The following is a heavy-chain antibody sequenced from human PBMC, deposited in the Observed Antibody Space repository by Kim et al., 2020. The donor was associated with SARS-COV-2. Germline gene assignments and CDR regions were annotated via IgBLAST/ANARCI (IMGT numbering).Heavy chain of an antibody. V-gene: IGHV1-18*01. CDR2: ISPQNGKT. D-gene: IGHD2-15*01. Sequence: ASVKVSCKASGYTFTSQGITWVRQAPGQGPEWMGWISPQNGKTKYAQKFEGRVVMTRETSTTTVEMELRSLTSDDTAVYYCARDGGIKRGRKAWGKGTLV. J-gene: IGHJ4*03. CDR3: ARDGGIKRGRKA. CDR1: GYTFTSQG.